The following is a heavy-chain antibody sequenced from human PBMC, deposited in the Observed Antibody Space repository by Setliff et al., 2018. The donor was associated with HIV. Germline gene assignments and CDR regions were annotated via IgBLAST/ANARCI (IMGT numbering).Heavy chain of an antibody. D-gene: IGHD2-2*01. CDR3: AKTVPHSTAQDAFDI. CDR1: GYSISSNEW. J-gene: IGHJ3*02. Sequence: SETLSLTCAVSGYSISSNEWWGWIRQPPGKGLAWIGYISNRGKTYYNPSLNSRVTLSADTSKNQLSLKLSSVTAVDTAVYYCAKTVPHSTAQDAFDIWGQGTMVTVSS. CDR2: ISNRGKT. V-gene: IGHV4-28*01.